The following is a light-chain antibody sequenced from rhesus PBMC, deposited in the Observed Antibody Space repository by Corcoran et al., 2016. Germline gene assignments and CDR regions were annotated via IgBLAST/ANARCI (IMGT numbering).Light chain of an antibody. V-gene: IGKV1-25*01. CDR1: QGISKY. Sequence: DIQMTQSPSSLSASVGDTVTITCQASQGISKYLAWYQQKPGKAPKLLIYDASTLKSGGPSRFSGSGSGTEFTLTISSLQPEDFATYYCQQHNSYPFTFGPGTKLAIK. J-gene: IGKJ3*01. CDR3: QQHNSYPFT. CDR2: DAS.